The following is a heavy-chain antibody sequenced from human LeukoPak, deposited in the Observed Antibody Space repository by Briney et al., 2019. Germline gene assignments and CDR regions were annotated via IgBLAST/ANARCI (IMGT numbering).Heavy chain of an antibody. J-gene: IGHJ1*01. CDR1: VFTLWRLR. CDR2: ISFDGSTK. Sequence: GGSLSLSCAPSVFTLWRLRMHGVRQAPGKGLEWVAVISFDGSTKYYEDFVKGRFTISRDKSKSTMYLQMNSLRPEDTAVYYCAIDYNGSGSDRYVEPWGQGTLVTVSS. CDR3: AIDYNGSGSDRYVEP. D-gene: IGHD3-10*01. V-gene: IGHV3-30*03.